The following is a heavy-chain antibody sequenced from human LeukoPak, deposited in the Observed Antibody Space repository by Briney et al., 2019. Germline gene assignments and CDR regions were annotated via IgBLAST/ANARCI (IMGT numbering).Heavy chain of an antibody. J-gene: IGHJ4*02. CDR1: GYSISSGYY. V-gene: IGHV4-38-2*02. CDR3: ARGNYYDILTQLNFDY. CDR2: IYHSGST. D-gene: IGHD3-9*01. Sequence: SETLSLTFTVSGYSISSGYYWGWIRQPPGKGLEWIGSIYHSGSTYYNPSLKSRVTISVDTSKNQFSPKLSSVTAADTAVYYCARGNYYDILTQLNFDYWGQGTLVTVSS.